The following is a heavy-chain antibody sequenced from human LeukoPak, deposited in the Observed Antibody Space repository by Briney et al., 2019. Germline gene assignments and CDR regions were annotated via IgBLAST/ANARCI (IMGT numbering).Heavy chain of an antibody. V-gene: IGHV4-59*08. D-gene: IGHD2-15*01. CDR1: GGSISSYY. Sequence: PSETLSLTCTVSGGSISSYYWSWIRQPPGKGLEWIGYIYYSGSTNYNPSLKSRVTISVDTSKNQFSLKLSSVTAADTAVYYCARQDVVVVAATYYYYGMDVWGQGTTVTVSS. CDR2: IYYSGST. CDR3: ARQDVVVVAATYYYYGMDV. J-gene: IGHJ6*02.